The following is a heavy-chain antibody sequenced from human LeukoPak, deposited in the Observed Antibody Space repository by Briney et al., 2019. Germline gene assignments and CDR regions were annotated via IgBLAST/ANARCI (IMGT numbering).Heavy chain of an antibody. D-gene: IGHD5-18*01. CDR3: ASLASGYSYTPNFDY. J-gene: IGHJ4*02. CDR2: ISYDGSNK. V-gene: IGHV3-30*04. CDR1: GFTFSSYA. Sequence: AGGSLRLSCAASGFTFSSYAMHWVRQAPGKGLEWVAVISYDGSNKYYADSVKGRFTISRDNSKNTLYLQMNSLRAEDTAVYYCASLASGYSYTPNFDYWGQGTLVTVSP.